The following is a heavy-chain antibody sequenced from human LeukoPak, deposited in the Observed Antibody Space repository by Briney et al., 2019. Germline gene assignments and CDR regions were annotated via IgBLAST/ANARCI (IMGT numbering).Heavy chain of an antibody. V-gene: IGHV1-2*02. CDR1: GYTFTSYY. Sequence: ASVKVSCKASGYTFTSYYMHWVRQAPGQGLEWMGWINPNSGGTNYAQKFQGRVTMTRDTSISTAYMELSRLRSDDTAVYYCARGKAGSWYIEDYWGQGTLVTVSS. D-gene: IGHD6-13*01. J-gene: IGHJ4*02. CDR2: INPNSGGT. CDR3: ARGKAGSWYIEDY.